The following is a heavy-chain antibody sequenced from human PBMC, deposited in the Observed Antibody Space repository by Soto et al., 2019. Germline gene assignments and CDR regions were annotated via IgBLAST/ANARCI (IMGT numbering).Heavy chain of an antibody. CDR1: GYTFTSYG. V-gene: IGHV1-18*04. J-gene: IGHJ5*02. CDR3: ARSPAPTGTTNWFDP. D-gene: IGHD1-7*01. CDR2: ISAYNGNT. Sequence: ASVKVSCKASGYTFTSYGISWVRQAPGQGLEWMGWISAYNGNTNYAQKLQGRVTMTTDTSTSTAYMELRSLRSDDTAVYYCARSPAPTGTTNWFDPWGQGTLVTVSS.